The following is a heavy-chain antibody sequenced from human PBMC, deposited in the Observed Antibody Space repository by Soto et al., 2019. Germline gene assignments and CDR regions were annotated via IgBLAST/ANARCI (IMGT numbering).Heavy chain of an antibody. CDR2: ISGSGGST. V-gene: IGHV3-23*01. J-gene: IGHJ3*02. CDR3: AKGLLDYGDYVWAFDI. D-gene: IGHD4-17*01. CDR1: GFTFSSYA. Sequence: EVQLLESGGGLVQPGGSLRLSCAASGFTFSSYAMSWVRQAPGKGMEWVSAISGSGGSTYYADSVKGRFTISRDNSKNTLYLQMNSLRVEHTAVYYCAKGLLDYGDYVWAFDIWGQGTMVIVSS.